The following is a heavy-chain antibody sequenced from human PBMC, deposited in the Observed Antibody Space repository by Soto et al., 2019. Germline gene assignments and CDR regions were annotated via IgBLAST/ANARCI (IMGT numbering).Heavy chain of an antibody. D-gene: IGHD5-18*01. CDR2: IHGDGGKI. J-gene: IGHJ4*02. CDR1: GFMFSAYW. CDR3: ARDFYGGYTYGPGDY. Sequence: PGGSLRLSCAASGFMFSAYWMSWVRQAPGKGLEWVANIHGDGGKIYYVDSVKGRFTISRDNAKRSLYLQMNSLRAEDTAVYYCARDFYGGYTYGPGDYWAQGAPVTVS. V-gene: IGHV3-7*01.